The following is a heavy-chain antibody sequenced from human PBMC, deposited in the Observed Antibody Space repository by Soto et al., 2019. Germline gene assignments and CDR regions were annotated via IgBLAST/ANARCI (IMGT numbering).Heavy chain of an antibody. CDR2: IYHGGST. J-gene: IGHJ5*02. D-gene: IGHD3-22*01. V-gene: IGHV4-38-2*01. CDR1: GYSTSSGYY. Sequence: SETLSLTCAVSGYSTSSGYYWGWLRQPPGKGLEWIGGIYHGGSTYYNPSLNSRVTLSIDTTNNHVSLILNSVTAADTAVYYCARVGPWVPYYYDSSPYTFENWFDPWGQGTLVTVSS. CDR3: ARVGPWVPYYYDSSPYTFENWFDP.